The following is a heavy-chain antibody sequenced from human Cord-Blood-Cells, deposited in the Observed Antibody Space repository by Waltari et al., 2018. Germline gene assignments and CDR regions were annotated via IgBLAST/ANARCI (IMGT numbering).Heavy chain of an antibody. CDR2: FDPEDGET. D-gene: IGHD1-26*01. CDR1: GYTLTELS. Sequence: QVQLVQSGAEVKKPGASVKVSCKVSGYTLTELSMHWVRQAPGKGLEWMGGFDPEDGETIYAQKFQGRVTMTXXXXTDTAYMELSSLRSEDTAVYYCAWAGGSYFDYWGQGTLVTVSS. CDR3: AWAGGSYFDY. J-gene: IGHJ4*02. V-gene: IGHV1-24*01.